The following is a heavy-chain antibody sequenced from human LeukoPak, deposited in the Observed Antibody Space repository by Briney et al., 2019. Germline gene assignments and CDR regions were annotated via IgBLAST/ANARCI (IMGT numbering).Heavy chain of an antibody. J-gene: IGHJ5*02. V-gene: IGHV4-31*03. CDR3: ARGYCSGGSCYSYGWFDP. CDR1: GGSISSGGYY. CDR2: IYYSGST. D-gene: IGHD2-15*01. Sequence: SETLSLTCTVSGGSISSGGYYWSWIRQHPGKGLEWIGYIYYSGSTYYNPSLKSRVTISVDTSKNQFSLKLSSVTAADTAVYYCARGYCSGGSCYSYGWFDPWGQGTLVTVSS.